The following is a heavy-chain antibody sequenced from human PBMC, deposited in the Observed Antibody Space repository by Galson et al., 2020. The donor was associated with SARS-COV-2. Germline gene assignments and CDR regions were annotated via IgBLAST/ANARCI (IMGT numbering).Heavy chain of an antibody. V-gene: IGHV3-30*04. Sequence: GGSLRLSCAASGFTFSSYAMHWVRQAPGKGLEWVAVISYDGSNKYYADSVKGRFTISRDNSKNTLYLQMNSLRAEDTAVYYCARGGGGYLTYFDYWGQGTLVTVSS. J-gene: IGHJ4*02. CDR3: ARGGGGYLTYFDY. CDR2: ISYDGSNK. CDR1: GFTFSSYA. D-gene: IGHD3-22*01.